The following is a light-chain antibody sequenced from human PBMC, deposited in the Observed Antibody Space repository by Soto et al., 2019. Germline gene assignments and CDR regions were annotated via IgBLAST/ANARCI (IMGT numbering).Light chain of an antibody. CDR2: GAS. CDR1: QSVSNH. J-gene: IGKJ2*01. Sequence: EIVMTQSPVTLSVSPGERATLSCRASQSVSNHLAWYQQKPGQAPRLLIYGASTRAIGIPARFRGSGSGTEFTLTISSLQSEDFAVYYCQQYNNWPPRTFGQGTKREIK. CDR3: QQYNNWPPRT. V-gene: IGKV3-15*01.